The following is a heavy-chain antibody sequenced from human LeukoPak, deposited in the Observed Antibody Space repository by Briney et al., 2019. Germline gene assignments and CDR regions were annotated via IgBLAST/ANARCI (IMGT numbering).Heavy chain of an antibody. D-gene: IGHD3-22*01. CDR1: GGSISSCSYY. Sequence: SETLSLTCAVSGGSISSCSYYWGWIRQPPGQGLEWLGSIYYSGSTYYNPSRKGRVTISVDTSKIQLTLTLTSATAADTAVYYCARGPSYYYDSSGYRFDYWGQGTLVTVSS. CDR2: IYYSGST. J-gene: IGHJ4*02. CDR3: ARGPSYYYDSSGYRFDY. V-gene: IGHV4-39*01.